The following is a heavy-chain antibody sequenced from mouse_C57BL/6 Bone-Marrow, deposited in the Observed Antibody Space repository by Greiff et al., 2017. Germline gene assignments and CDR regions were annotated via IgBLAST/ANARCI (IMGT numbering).Heavy chain of an antibody. CDR3: ARYKEARGSSPYFDY. V-gene: IGHV7-3*01. Sequence: EVKLVESGGGLVQPGGSLSLSCAASGFTFTDYYMSWVRQPPGKALEWLGFIRNKANGYTTEYSASVKGRFTISRDNAQSILYLQMNALRAEDSDTYYCARYKEARGSSPYFDYWGQGTTLTVSS. CDR1: GFTFTDYY. D-gene: IGHD1-1*01. J-gene: IGHJ2*01. CDR2: IRNKANGYTT.